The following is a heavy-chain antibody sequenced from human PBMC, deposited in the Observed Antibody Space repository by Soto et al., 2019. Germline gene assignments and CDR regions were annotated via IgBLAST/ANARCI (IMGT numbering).Heavy chain of an antibody. CDR1: DDSINSYKYY. Sequence: SETLSLTCSVSDDSINSYKYYWGLIRQPPGKGLEWIGSIYYRGNAYYNPSLQTRVTISLDKSKSQFSLKLNSVTAADSAVYFCARLEGLATNSYFFDFWGPGSLVTVSS. CDR2: IYYRGNA. D-gene: IGHD3-9*01. CDR3: ARLEGLATNSYFFDF. J-gene: IGHJ4*02. V-gene: IGHV4-39*01.